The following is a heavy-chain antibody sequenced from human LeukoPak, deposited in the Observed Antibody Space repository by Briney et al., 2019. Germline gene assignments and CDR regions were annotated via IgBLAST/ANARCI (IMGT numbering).Heavy chain of an antibody. Sequence: PGGSLRLSCAASGFTFSSYAMHWVRQAPGKGLEWVAVISYDGSNKYYADSVKGRFTISRDNSENTLYLQMNSLRAEDTAVYYCATIAAAGPNWFDPWGQGTLVTVSS. CDR1: GFTFSSYA. V-gene: IGHV3-30*04. J-gene: IGHJ5*02. CDR3: ATIAAAGPNWFDP. D-gene: IGHD6-13*01. CDR2: ISYDGSNK.